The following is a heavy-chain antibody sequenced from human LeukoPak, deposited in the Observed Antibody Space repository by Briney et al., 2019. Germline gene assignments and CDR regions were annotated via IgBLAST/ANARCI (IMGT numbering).Heavy chain of an antibody. CDR2: IHYSGST. J-gene: IGHJ6*03. CDR3: AGVPRSYYYYYYMDV. V-gene: IGHV4-31*03. Sequence: SETLSLTCTVSGGSISSGGYYWSWIRQHPGKGLEWIGYIHYSGSTYYNPSLKSRITISVDSSENQFSLKLSSVTAADTAVYFCAGVPRSYYYYYYMDVWGKGTTVTVSS. CDR1: GGSISSGGYY.